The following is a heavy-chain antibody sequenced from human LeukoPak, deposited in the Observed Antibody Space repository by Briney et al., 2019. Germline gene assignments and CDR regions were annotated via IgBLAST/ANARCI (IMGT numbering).Heavy chain of an antibody. CDR3: ARSYYDILTGYYPRYYFDY. CDR2: IYYSGST. Sequence: PSETLSLTCTVSGGSISSYYWSWIRQPPGKGLEWLGYIYYSGSTNYNPSLKSRVTISVDTSKNQFSLKLSSVTAADTAVYYCARSYYDILTGYYPRYYFDYWGQGTLVTVSS. CDR1: GGSISSYY. D-gene: IGHD3-9*01. V-gene: IGHV4-59*08. J-gene: IGHJ4*02.